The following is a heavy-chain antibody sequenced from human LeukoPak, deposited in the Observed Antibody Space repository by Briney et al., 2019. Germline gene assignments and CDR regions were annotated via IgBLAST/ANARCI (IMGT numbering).Heavy chain of an antibody. CDR3: AREGLGIVVVPAAMTVGWFDP. CDR1: GYTFTSYG. Sequence: ASVKVSCKASGYTFTSYGISWVRQAPGQGLEWMGWISAYNGNTNYAQKLQGRVTMTTDTSTSTAYMELRSLRSDDTAVYYCAREGLGIVVVPAAMTVGWFDPWGQGTLVTVSS. J-gene: IGHJ5*02. CDR2: ISAYNGNT. D-gene: IGHD2-2*03. V-gene: IGHV1-18*01.